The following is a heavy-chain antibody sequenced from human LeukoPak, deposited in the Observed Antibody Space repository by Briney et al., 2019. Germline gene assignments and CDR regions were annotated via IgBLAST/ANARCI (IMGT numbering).Heavy chain of an antibody. V-gene: IGHV3-74*01. CDR3: ARGDYFDY. CDR2: IKSDGIST. CDR1: GFTLSSYW. J-gene: IGHJ4*02. Sequence: GGSLRLSCAASGFTLSSYWMHWVRQAPGKGLVWVSRIKSDGISTSYADSVKGRFTISRDNAKNTLYLQMSSLRAEGTAVYYCARGDYFDYWGQGTLVTVSS.